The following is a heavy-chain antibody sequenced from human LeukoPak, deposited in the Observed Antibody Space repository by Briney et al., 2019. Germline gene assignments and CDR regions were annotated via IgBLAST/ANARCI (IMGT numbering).Heavy chain of an antibody. CDR2: IKQDGSEK. V-gene: IGHV3-7*04. J-gene: IGHJ6*02. D-gene: IGHD2-15*01. CDR3: AREDIVAATNEHYYGMDV. CDR1: GFTFSNYW. Sequence: GGSLRLSCAASGFTFSNYWMSWVRQAPGKGLEWVANIKQDGSEKYYVDSVKGRFTISIDSAKNSLYLQMNSLRVEDTAVYYCAREDIVAATNEHYYGMDVWGQGTTVTVSS.